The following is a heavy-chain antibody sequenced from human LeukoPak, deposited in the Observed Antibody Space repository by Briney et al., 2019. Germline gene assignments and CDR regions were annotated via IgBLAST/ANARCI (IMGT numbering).Heavy chain of an antibody. V-gene: IGHV4-39*01. CDR1: GGSISSSSYY. CDR2: IYYSGIT. D-gene: IGHD3-22*01. Sequence: SETLSLTCTVSGGSISSSSYYWGWIRQPPGKGLEWIGSIYYSGITYYNPSLKSRVTISVDTSKNQFSLKLNSVTAADTAVYYCARQRGSHYDSTTIRFSDLWGQGTRVTVSS. J-gene: IGHJ5*02. CDR3: ARQRGSHYDSTTIRFSDL.